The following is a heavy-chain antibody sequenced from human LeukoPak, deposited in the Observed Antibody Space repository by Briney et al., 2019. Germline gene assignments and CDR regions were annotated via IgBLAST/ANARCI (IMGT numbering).Heavy chain of an antibody. CDR1: GFTFSSYS. CDR3: ARDRSSWSEGFDY. Sequence: GGSLRLSCAASGFTFSSYSMNWVRQAPGKGLEWVSSISSSSSYIYYADSVKGRFTISRDNAKNSLYLQMNSLRAEDTAVYYCARDRSSWSEGFDYWGQGTLVTVSS. J-gene: IGHJ4*02. D-gene: IGHD6-13*01. CDR2: ISSSSSYI. V-gene: IGHV3-21*01.